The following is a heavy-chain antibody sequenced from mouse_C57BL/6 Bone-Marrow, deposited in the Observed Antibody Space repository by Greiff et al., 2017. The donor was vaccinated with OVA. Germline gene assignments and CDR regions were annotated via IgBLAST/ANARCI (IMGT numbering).Heavy chain of an antibody. CDR2: INPYNGGT. J-gene: IGHJ3*01. Sequence: EVQLQESGPVLVKPGASVKMSCKASGYTFTDYYMNWVKQSHGKSLEWIGVINPYNGGTSYNQKFKGKATLTVDKSSSTAYMELNSLTSEDSAVYYCALDSSGYWFAYWGQGTLVTVSA. D-gene: IGHD3-2*02. V-gene: IGHV1-19*01. CDR1: GYTFTDYY. CDR3: ALDSSGYWFAY.